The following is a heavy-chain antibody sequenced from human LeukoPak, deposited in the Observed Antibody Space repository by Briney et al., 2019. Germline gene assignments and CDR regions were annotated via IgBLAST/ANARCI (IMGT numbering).Heavy chain of an antibody. D-gene: IGHD1-20*01. CDR2: ISASGLST. V-gene: IGHV3-23*01. Sequence: GGSLRLSCVASGFTFSNYAMSWARQAPGKGLEYVSPISASGLSTYYTDSVRGRFTNSRDNSKNTLYLQMHSLRAEDTAVYYCAKETSITGAGDFWGQGALVTVSS. CDR1: GFTFSNYA. J-gene: IGHJ4*02. CDR3: AKETSITGAGDF.